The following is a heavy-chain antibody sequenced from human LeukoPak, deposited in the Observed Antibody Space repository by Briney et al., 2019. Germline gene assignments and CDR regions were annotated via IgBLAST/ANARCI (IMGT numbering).Heavy chain of an antibody. CDR3: AKRAAAGTFFDY. D-gene: IGHD6-13*01. CDR1: GFTFSSYG. Sequence: GGSLRLPCAASGFTFSSYGMHWVRQAPGKGLEWVAVIWYDGSNKYYADSVKGRFTISRDNSKNTLYLQMNSLRAEDTAVYYCAKRAAAGTFFDYWGQGTLVTVSS. J-gene: IGHJ4*02. V-gene: IGHV3-33*06. CDR2: IWYDGSNK.